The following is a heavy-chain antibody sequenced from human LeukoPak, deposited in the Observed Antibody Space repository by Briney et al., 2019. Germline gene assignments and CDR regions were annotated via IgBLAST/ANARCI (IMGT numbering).Heavy chain of an antibody. Sequence: GASVKVSCKASGYTFTGYYMHWVRQAPGQGLEWMGWINPNSGGTNYAQKFQGRVTMTRDTSISTAYMELSRLRSDDTAVYYCARGRRTTIFGVVKTYGMDVWGQGTTVTVSS. D-gene: IGHD3-3*01. J-gene: IGHJ6*02. V-gene: IGHV1-2*02. CDR3: ARGRRTTIFGVVKTYGMDV. CDR1: GYTFTGYY. CDR2: INPNSGGT.